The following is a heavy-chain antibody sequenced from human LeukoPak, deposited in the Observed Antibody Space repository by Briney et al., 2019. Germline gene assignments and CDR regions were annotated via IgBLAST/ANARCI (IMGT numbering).Heavy chain of an antibody. V-gene: IGHV3-7*03. D-gene: IGHD5-18*01. CDR2: MNIDGSEK. CDR3: ARGGTRGYSPVDY. Sequence: GGSLRLSCAASGFTFSSYWMGWVRQAPGKRLEWVANMNIDGSEKYYADSVKGRFTISRDNAKNSLFLQMNSLRVEDTAVYYCARGGTRGYSPVDYWGQGILVTVSS. CDR1: GFTFSSYW. J-gene: IGHJ4*02.